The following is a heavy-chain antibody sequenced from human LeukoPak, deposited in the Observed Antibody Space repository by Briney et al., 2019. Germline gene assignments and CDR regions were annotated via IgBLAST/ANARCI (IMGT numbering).Heavy chain of an antibody. CDR2: ISSSGGST. J-gene: IGHJ4*02. V-gene: IGHV3-64D*09. CDR3: VKRDNSGWYDY. D-gene: IGHD6-19*01. Sequence: GGSLRLSCSASGFIFSSYAMHWVRQAPGKGLEYVSAISSSGGSTYYADSVKDRFIISRDNPKNTLYLQMSSLRAEDTAVYYCVKRDNSGWYDYWGQGTLVTASS. CDR1: GFIFSSYA.